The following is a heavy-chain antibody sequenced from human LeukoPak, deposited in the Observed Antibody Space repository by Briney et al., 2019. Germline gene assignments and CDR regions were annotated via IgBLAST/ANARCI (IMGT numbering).Heavy chain of an antibody. Sequence: ASVKVSCKASGYTFTSYGISWVRQAPGQGLEWMGWISAYNGNTNYAQKLQGRVTMTTDTSTSTAYMELRSLRSDDTAVYYCARVGRYYRGSGTLGDFDYWGQGTLVTVSS. V-gene: IGHV1-18*01. J-gene: IGHJ4*02. CDR3: ARVGRYYRGSGTLGDFDY. CDR2: ISAYNGNT. CDR1: GYTFTSYG. D-gene: IGHD3-10*01.